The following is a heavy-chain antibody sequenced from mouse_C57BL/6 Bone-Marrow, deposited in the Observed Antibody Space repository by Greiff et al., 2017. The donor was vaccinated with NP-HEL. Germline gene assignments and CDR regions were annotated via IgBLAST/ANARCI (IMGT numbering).Heavy chain of an antibody. Sequence: EVKVEESGGGLVKPGGSLKLSCAASGFTFSSYTMSWVRQTPEKRLEWVATISGGGGNTYYPDSVKGRFTISRDNAKNTLYLQMSSLRSEDTALYYCARLPYYYGSSYYAMDYWGQGTSVTVSS. CDR3: ARLPYYYGSSYYAMDY. CDR1: GFTFSSYT. CDR2: ISGGGGNT. D-gene: IGHD1-1*01. V-gene: IGHV5-9*01. J-gene: IGHJ4*01.